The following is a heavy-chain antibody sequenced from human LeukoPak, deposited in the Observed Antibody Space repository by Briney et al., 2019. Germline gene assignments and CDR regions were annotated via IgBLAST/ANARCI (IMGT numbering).Heavy chain of an antibody. CDR3: ARGSYDSSGEPFDY. Sequence: SETLSLTCTVPGGSISSGSYYWSWIRQPAGKGLEWIGRIYTSGSTNYNPSLKSRVTISVDTSKNQFSLKLSSVTAADTAVYYCARGSYDSSGEPFDYWGQGTLVTVSS. CDR1: GGSISSGSYY. V-gene: IGHV4-61*02. CDR2: IYTSGST. D-gene: IGHD3-22*01. J-gene: IGHJ4*02.